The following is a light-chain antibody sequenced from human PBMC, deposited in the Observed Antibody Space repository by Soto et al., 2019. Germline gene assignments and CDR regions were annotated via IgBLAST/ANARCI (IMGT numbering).Light chain of an antibody. J-gene: IGKJ1*01. CDR2: GAS. Sequence: DIVMTQSPGTLSMSPGEGATLSCRASQNIANNLAWYQKRPGRAPRLLIYGASTRATGIPARFSGRGSGTEFTLTMSSLQSEDFAVYYCQQYDNWPRTFGQGTKVE. CDR3: QQYDNWPRT. V-gene: IGKV3-15*01. CDR1: QNIANN.